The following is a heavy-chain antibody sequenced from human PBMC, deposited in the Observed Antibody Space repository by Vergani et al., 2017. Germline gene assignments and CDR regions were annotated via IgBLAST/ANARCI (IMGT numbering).Heavy chain of an antibody. CDR2: IWYDGSNK. CDR1: GFTFSSYA. J-gene: IGHJ6*02. D-gene: IGHD4-17*01. Sequence: QVQLVESGGGVVQPGRSLRLSCAASGFTFSSYAMHWVRQAPGKGLEWVAVIWYDGSNKYYADSVKGRFTISRDNSKNTLYLQMNSLRAEDTAVYYCAXGEAPIYGDYEYYYGMDVWGQGTTVTVSS. V-gene: IGHV3-33*08. CDR3: AXGEAPIYGDYEYYYGMDV.